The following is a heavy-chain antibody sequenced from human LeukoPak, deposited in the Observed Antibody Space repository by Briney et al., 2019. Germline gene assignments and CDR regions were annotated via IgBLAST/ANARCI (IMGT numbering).Heavy chain of an antibody. D-gene: IGHD5-18*01. J-gene: IGHJ4*02. CDR3: ARDLEDTAMEGVS. V-gene: IGHV3-53*01. CDR1: GFTVSSNY. CDR2: IYSGGST. Sequence: PGGALSLSCAASGFTVSSNYMRGVRQAPGEGLGRGSVIYSGGSTYYADYVKGRFTMSTDNSKNTLYPQMNSLRAEDTAGYYCARDLEDTAMEGVSWGQGTLVTVSS.